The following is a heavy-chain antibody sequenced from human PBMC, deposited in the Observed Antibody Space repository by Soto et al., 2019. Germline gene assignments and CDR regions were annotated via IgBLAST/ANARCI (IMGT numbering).Heavy chain of an antibody. CDR2: ISGSRSTM. J-gene: IGHJ4*02. CDR3: ARDSSPGPVDH. V-gene: IGHV3-48*01. D-gene: IGHD6-6*01. Sequence: EVQLVESGGGLVQPGGSLRLSCVASGFTFRGYSMNWVRRAPGKGLEWVSYISGSRSTMYYADSVKGRFTIARDNAKNSLSLQMHSLRAEDRAVYYCARDSSPGPVDHRGQGTLVTVSS. CDR1: GFTFRGYS.